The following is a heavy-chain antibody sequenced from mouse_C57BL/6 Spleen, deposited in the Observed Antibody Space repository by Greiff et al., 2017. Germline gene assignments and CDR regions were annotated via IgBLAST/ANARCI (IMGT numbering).Heavy chain of an antibody. CDR2: YPGSGNTY. CDR1: YTFTDYYM. CDR3: RALPWFAY. V-gene: IGHV1-83*01. Sequence: VHVKQSGPELVKPGASVKMSCKASGYTFTDYYMHWVKQKPGKGLEWIGEIYPGSGNTYYNEKFKGKATLTADTSSSTAYMQLSSLTSEDSAVYFCARALPWFAYWGQGTLFTVSA. J-gene: IGHJ3*01.